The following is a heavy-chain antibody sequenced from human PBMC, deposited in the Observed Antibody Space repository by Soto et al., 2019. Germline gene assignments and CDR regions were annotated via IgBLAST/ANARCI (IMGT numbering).Heavy chain of an antibody. CDR3: ARSPLAYCGGDCQFDY. V-gene: IGHV4-34*01. CDR1: GGSFSGYY. J-gene: IGHJ4*02. D-gene: IGHD2-21*02. CDR2: INHSGST. Sequence: SETLSLTCAVYGGSFSGYYWTWIRQPPGTGLERIGEINHSGSTNYNPSLKSRVTISVDTSKNQFSLKLSSVTAADTAVYYCARSPLAYCGGDCQFDYWGQGTLVTVSS.